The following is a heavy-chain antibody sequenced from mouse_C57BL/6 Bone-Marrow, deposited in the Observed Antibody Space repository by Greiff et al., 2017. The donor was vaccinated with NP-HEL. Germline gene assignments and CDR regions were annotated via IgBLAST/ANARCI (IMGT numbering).Heavy chain of an antibody. V-gene: IGHV1-62-2*01. CDR1: GYTFTEYT. CDR2: FYPGSGSI. J-gene: IGHJ1*03. Sequence: VQLQESGAELVKPGASVKLSCKASGYTFTEYTIHWVKQRSGQGLEWIGWFYPGSGSIKYNEKFKGKATLTADKSSSTVYMDLSRLTSEDSAVYFCARHGDYFGSSYGYFDVWGTGTTVTVSS. D-gene: IGHD1-1*01. CDR3: ARHGDYFGSSYGYFDV.